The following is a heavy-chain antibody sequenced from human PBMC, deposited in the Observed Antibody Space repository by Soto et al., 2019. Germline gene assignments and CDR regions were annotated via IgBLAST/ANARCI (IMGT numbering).Heavy chain of an antibody. CDR1: GYSFTSYW. D-gene: IGHD3-16*02. V-gene: IGHV5-51*01. J-gene: IGHJ4*02. Sequence: PGESLKISCKGSGYSFTSYWIGWVRQMPGKVLEWMGIIFPSDSDTRYSPSFQGQVTISADKSISTAYLQWSSLKASDTAMSYCASHQYNSYLYVYWGQGALVNVSS. CDR2: IFPSDSDT. CDR3: ASHQYNSYLYVY.